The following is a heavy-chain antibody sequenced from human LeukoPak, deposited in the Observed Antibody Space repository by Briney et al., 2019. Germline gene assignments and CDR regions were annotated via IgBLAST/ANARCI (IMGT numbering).Heavy chain of an antibody. V-gene: IGHV3-33*08. CDR2: IWYDGSNK. Sequence: GGSLRLSCAASGFTFSSYWMSWVRQAPGKGLEWVAVIWYDGSNKYYADSVKGRFTISRDNSKNTLYLQMNSLRAEDTAVYYCASHHDYGDYLYYWGQGTLVTVSS. CDR3: ASHHDYGDYLYY. CDR1: GFTFSSYW. D-gene: IGHD4-17*01. J-gene: IGHJ4*02.